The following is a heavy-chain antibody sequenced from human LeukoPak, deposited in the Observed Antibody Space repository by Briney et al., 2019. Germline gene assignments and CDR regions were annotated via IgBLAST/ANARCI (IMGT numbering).Heavy chain of an antibody. J-gene: IGHJ4*02. D-gene: IGHD3-3*01. Sequence: SETLSLTCAVSGGSISSGGYSWSWIRQPPGKGLEWIGYIYHSGSTYYNPSLKSRVNISVDRSKNQFSLKLSSVTAADTAVYYCARGVKYDFWSGTTYYFDYWGQGTLVTVSS. V-gene: IGHV4-30-2*01. CDR2: IYHSGST. CDR1: GGSISSGGYS. CDR3: ARGVKYDFWSGTTYYFDY.